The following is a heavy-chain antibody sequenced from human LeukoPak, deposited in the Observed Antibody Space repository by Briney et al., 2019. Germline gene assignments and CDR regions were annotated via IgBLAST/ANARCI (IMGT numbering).Heavy chain of an antibody. CDR1: GGTLSSYA. CDR3: ARGAAVAGS. D-gene: IGHD6-19*01. Sequence: AASVKVSCTASGGTLSSYAISWVRQAPGQGLEWMGGIIPIFGTANYAQKFQGRVTITADESTSTAYMELSSLRSEDTAVYYCARGAAVAGSWGQGTLVTVSS. J-gene: IGHJ4*02. V-gene: IGHV1-69*13. CDR2: IIPIFGTA.